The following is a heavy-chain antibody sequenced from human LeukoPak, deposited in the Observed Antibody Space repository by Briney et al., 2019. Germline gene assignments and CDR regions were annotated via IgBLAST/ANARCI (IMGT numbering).Heavy chain of an antibody. CDR3: AKDLSATYYDFWSAYSSFDY. J-gene: IGHJ4*02. V-gene: IGHV3-23*01. CDR2: ISGSGGST. CDR1: GFTFSSYA. Sequence: PGGSLRLSCAASGFTFSSYAMSWVRQAPGKGLEWVSAISGSGGSTYYADSVKGRFTISRDNSKNTLYLQMNSLRAEDTAVYYCAKDLSATYYDFWSAYSSFDYWGQGTLVTVSS. D-gene: IGHD3-3*01.